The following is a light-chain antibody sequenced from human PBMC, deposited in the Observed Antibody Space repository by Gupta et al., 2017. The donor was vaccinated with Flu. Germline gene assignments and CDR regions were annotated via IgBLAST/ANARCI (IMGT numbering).Light chain of an antibody. CDR2: QVN. CDR3: SSYPTITTHHVL. Sequence: QSALTQLASVAASPGQSITISCTGPRSDIGDYDYVSCYQHHPGTAPKLIFCQVNHRLSGVATRFSVAKSGTTASLTLPPLQTADEADYYFSSYPTITTHHVLFGGGTKLTVL. V-gene: IGLV2-14*01. J-gene: IGLJ2*01. CDR1: RSDIGDYDY.